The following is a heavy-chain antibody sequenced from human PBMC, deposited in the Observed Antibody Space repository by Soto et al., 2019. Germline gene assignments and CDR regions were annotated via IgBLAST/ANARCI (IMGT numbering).Heavy chain of an antibody. CDR3: ASRKKIAAAGIDY. CDR1: GGSVSSGSYY. Sequence: PSETLSLTCTVSGGSVSSGSYYWSWIRQPPGKGLEWIGYIYYSGSTNYNPSLKSRVTISVDTSKNQFSLKLSSVTAADTAVYYCASRKKIAAAGIDYWGQGTLVTVSS. D-gene: IGHD6-13*01. V-gene: IGHV4-61*01. CDR2: IYYSGST. J-gene: IGHJ4*02.